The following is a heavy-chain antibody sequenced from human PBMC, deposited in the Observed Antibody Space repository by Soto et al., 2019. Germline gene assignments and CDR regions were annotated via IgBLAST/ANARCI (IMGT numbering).Heavy chain of an antibody. J-gene: IGHJ4*02. CDR2: IWYDGSNK. CDR1: GFTFSSYG. CDR3: AGDVGPQVLYYFDY. V-gene: IGHV3-33*01. Sequence: PGGSLRLSCAASGFTFSSYGMHWVRQAPGKGLEWVAVIWYDGSNKYYADSVKGRFTISRDNSKNTLYLQMNSLRAEDTAVYYCAGDVGPQVLYYFDYWGQGTLVTVSS.